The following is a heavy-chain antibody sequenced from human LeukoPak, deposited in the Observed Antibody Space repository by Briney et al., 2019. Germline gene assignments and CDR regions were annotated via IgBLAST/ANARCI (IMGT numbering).Heavy chain of an antibody. CDR2: INPKSGGT. D-gene: IGHD5-12*01. CDR3: VRDPGYSGYDY. CDR1: GYTFSGYY. Sequence: GASVKVSCKASGYTFSGYYMHWVRQAPGQGLEWMGWINPKSGGTNYAQKFQGRVTMTRDTSISTAYMELSRLRSDDTAVYYCVRDPGYSGYDYWGQGTLVIVSS. V-gene: IGHV1-2*02. J-gene: IGHJ4*02.